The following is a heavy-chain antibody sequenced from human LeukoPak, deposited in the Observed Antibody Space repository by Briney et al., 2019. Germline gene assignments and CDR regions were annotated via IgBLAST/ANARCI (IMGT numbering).Heavy chain of an antibody. J-gene: IGHJ4*02. CDR2: ISSSSSYI. D-gene: IGHD4-17*01. V-gene: IGHV3-21*01. CDR1: GFTFSSHS. CDR3: ARDGTVTIFDY. Sequence: GGSLRLSCAASGFTFSSHSMNWVRQAPGKGLEWVSSISSSSSYIYYADSVKGRFTISRDNAKNSLYLQMNSLRAEDTAVYYCARDGTVTIFDYWGQGTLVTVSS.